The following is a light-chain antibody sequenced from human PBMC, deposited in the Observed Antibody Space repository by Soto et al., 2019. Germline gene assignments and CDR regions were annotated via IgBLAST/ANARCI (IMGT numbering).Light chain of an antibody. CDR1: SSDFGDDKY. V-gene: IGLV2-14*01. Sequence: SALSQPASVSGSPGQSITLSCTGSSSDFGDDKYVSWYQQQPGKVPNLLIYGVTNRPSGVSNRFSGSKSGNTASLTISGLQVEDEANYFCGSFTTSRIWLFGGGTKLTVL. CDR3: GSFTTSRIWL. J-gene: IGLJ3*02. CDR2: GVT.